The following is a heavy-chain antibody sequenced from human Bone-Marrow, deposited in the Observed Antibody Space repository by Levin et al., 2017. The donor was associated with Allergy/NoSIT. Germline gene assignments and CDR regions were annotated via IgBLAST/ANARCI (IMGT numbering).Heavy chain of an antibody. CDR1: GFTFRDYS. CDR3: VRDFRADCSSLSCWGTLYNWFDP. Sequence: PGGSLRLSCAASGFTFRDYSINWVRQAPGKGLQWVSSISGNGWAKFYVDSVKGRFTISRDNAANSVSLQMNSLRVEDTAVYYCVRDFRADCSSLSCWGTLYNWFDPWGQGTLVTVSS. CDR2: ISGNGWAK. V-gene: IGHV3-21*01. J-gene: IGHJ5*02. D-gene: IGHD2-2*01.